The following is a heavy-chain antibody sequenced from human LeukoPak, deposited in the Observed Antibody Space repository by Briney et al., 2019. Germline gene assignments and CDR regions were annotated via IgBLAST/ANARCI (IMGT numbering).Heavy chain of an antibody. Sequence: SETLSLTCAVYGGSFSGYYWSWIRQPPGKGLEWIGEINHSGSTNYNPSLKSRVTISVDTSKNQFSLKLSSVTAADTAVYYCARGRGIAAARRARYFDLWGRGTLVTVSS. CDR1: GGSFSGYY. J-gene: IGHJ2*01. CDR3: ARGRGIAAARRARYFDL. D-gene: IGHD6-13*01. CDR2: INHSGST. V-gene: IGHV4-34*01.